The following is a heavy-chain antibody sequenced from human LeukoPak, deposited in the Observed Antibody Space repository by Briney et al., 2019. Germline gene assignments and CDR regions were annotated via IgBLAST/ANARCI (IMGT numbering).Heavy chain of an antibody. J-gene: IGHJ6*03. CDR3: AKDPGCGTSCPNKLYYFYYYMDV. CDR1: GFTFSSYA. Sequence: PGGSLRLSCAASGFTFSSYAMHWVRQAPGKGLEWVALIRDDRSKKYYADFVKGRFTISRDHPKNTLYLQMSRLRAEDTAVYYCAKDPGCGTSCPNKLYYFYYYMDVWGKGTTVTVSS. CDR2: IRDDRSKK. V-gene: IGHV3-30*02. D-gene: IGHD2-2*01.